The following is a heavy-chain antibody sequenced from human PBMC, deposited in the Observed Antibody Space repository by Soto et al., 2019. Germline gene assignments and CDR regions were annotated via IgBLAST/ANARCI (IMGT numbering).Heavy chain of an antibody. CDR3: ARVPGHKNSRGDF. D-gene: IGHD1-7*01. CDR1: GYTFTHYF. Sequence: QVRLMQSGPEVRRPGASVTVSCKASGYTFTHYFIHWVRRAPGQGLEWMGYINPKSGDTHYSQTFRGRVSMTRDTSTDTATMGLSSLKSADAAVFFCARVPGHKNSRGDFWGQGTPITVSS. V-gene: IGHV1-2*02. CDR2: INPKSGDT. J-gene: IGHJ4*02.